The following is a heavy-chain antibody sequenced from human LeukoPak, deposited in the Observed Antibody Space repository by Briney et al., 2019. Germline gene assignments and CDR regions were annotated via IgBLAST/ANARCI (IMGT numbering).Heavy chain of an antibody. V-gene: IGHV5-51*01. J-gene: IGHJ4*02. D-gene: IGHD5-18*01. CDR1: GYSFTSYW. Sequence: GESLKISCKASGYSFTSYWIGWVRQMPGKGLEWMGIIDPSDSETRYTPSFQGQVTISADKSLSTAYLQWNSLKASDTAMYYCARQTAMGRSGDYWGQGTMVTVSS. CDR2: IDPSDSET. CDR3: ARQTAMGRSGDY.